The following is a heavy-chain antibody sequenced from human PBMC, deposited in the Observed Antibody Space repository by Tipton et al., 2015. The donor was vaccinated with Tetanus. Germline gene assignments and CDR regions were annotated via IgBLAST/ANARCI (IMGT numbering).Heavy chain of an antibody. CDR1: GFTFSSYA. CDR3: ARDYYGSGRRFDP. D-gene: IGHD3-10*01. CDR2: ISYDGSNK. Sequence: SLRLSCAASGFTFSSYAMHWVRQAPGKGLEWVAVISYDGSNKYYADSVKGRFTISRDNSKNTLYLQMNSLRAEDTAVYYCARDYYGSGRRFDPWGQGTLVTVSS. J-gene: IGHJ5*02. V-gene: IGHV3-30-3*01.